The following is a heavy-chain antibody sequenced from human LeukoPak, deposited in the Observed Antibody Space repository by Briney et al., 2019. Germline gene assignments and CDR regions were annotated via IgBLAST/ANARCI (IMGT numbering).Heavy chain of an antibody. CDR1: GFTFSTYW. CDR3: ARERMYSGSGSTYPYYDY. Sequence: GGSLRLSCAASGFTFSTYWMAWVRQSPGKGLEWVANIKPDGGEKYFVDSVKGRFSISRDNAKNALYLEMNSLRAEDTAEYFCARERMYSGSGSTYPYYDYWGQGTLVTVSS. D-gene: IGHD3-10*01. V-gene: IGHV3-7*01. J-gene: IGHJ4*02. CDR2: IKPDGGEK.